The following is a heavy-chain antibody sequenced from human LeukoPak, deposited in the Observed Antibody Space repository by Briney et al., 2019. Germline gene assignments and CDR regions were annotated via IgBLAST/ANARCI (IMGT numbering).Heavy chain of an antibody. D-gene: IGHD2-21*01. J-gene: IGHJ4*02. CDR2: IKAGNGDT. CDR1: GYSFTNYV. V-gene: IGHV1-3*01. Sequence: GASVKVSCKAPGYSFTNYVVHWVRQAPGQRPEWMGWIKAGNGDTKYSPNFQDRVTITRDISANTVYVELSSLTSEDTALYYCVRGDCGDTCYPGGYWGQGTLVTVSS. CDR3: VRGDCGDTCYPGGY.